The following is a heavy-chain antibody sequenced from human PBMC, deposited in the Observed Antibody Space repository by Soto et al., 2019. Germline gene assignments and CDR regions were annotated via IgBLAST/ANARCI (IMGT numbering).Heavy chain of an antibody. D-gene: IGHD3-22*01. V-gene: IGHV4-39*01. Sequence: SETLSLTCTVSGGSISSSSYYWGWIRQPPGKGLEWIGSIYYSGSTYYNPSLKSRVTISVDTSKNQFSLKLSSVTAADTAVYYCARQTVYYYDSSGYYFFDYWGKGTLVTVSS. CDR1: GGSISSSSYY. J-gene: IGHJ4*02. CDR3: ARQTVYYYDSSGYYFFDY. CDR2: IYYSGST.